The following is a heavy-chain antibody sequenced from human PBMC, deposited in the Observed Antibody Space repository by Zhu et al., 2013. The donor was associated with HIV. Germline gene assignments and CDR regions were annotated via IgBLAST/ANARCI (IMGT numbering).Heavy chain of an antibody. J-gene: IGHJ4*02. CDR3: AKGMLYSGSYTRGYYFDY. CDR1: GFTFSSYA. V-gene: IGHV3-23*04. CDR2: ISGSGGST. Sequence: EVQLVESGGGLVQPGGSLRLSCAASGFTFSSYAMSWVRQAPGKGLEWVSAISGSGGSTYYADSVKGRFTISRDNSKNTLYLQMNSLRAEDTAVYYCAKGMLYSGSYTRGYYFDYWGQGTLVTVSS. D-gene: IGHD1-26*01.